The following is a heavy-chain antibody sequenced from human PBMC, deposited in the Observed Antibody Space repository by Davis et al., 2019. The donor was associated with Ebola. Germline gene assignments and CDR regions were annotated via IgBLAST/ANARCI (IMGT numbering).Heavy chain of an antibody. CDR2: TSGSGSST. CDR1: GFTFSSYA. J-gene: IGHJ4*02. CDR3: AKDRQGIAAAAGVFDY. V-gene: IGHV3-23*01. Sequence: GESLKISCAASGFTFSSYAMSWVRQAPGKGLEWVSGTSGSGSSTNYGDSVKGRFTISRDNSKNTLYLQMNSLRAEDTSVYYCAKDRQGIAAAAGVFDYWGQGTLVTVSS. D-gene: IGHD6-13*01.